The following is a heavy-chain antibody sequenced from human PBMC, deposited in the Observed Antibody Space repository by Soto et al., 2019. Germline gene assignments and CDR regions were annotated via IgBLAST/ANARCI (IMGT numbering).Heavy chain of an antibody. J-gene: IGHJ6*02. Sequence: SETLSLTCAVYGGSFSGYYWGWIRQPPGKGLEWIGEINHSGSTNYNPSLKSRVTISVDTSKNQFSLKLSSVTAADTAVYYCARGNRYCSSTSCYHYYYYGMDVWGQGTTVTV. CDR2: INHSGST. V-gene: IGHV4-34*01. CDR3: ARGNRYCSSTSCYHYYYYGMDV. CDR1: GGSFSGYY. D-gene: IGHD2-2*01.